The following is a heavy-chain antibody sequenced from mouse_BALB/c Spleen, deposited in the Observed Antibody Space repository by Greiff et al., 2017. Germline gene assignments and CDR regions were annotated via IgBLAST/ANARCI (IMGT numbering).Heavy chain of an antibody. CDR3: ARPYGNCRAWFAY. Sequence: QVQLQQSGAELMKPGASVKISCKATGYTFSSYWIEWVKQRPGHGLEWIGEILPGSGSTNYNEKFKGKATFTADTSSNTAYMQLSSLTSEDSAVYYCARPYGNCRAWFAYWGQGTLVTVSA. D-gene: IGHD2-10*02. CDR1: GYTFSSYW. CDR2: ILPGSGST. J-gene: IGHJ3*01. V-gene: IGHV1-9*01.